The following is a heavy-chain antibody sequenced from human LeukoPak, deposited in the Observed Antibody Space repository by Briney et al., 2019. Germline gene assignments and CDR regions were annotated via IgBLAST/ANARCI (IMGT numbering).Heavy chain of an antibody. CDR2: ISAYNGNT. J-gene: IGHJ4*02. D-gene: IGHD5-18*01. CDR3: ARTSWLWLAL. V-gene: IGHV1-18*01. CDR1: GYTFTSYG. Sequence: ASVKVSCQASGYTFTSYGISWVRQPPGQRPEWMGWISAYNGNTNYAQKLQGRVTMTTDTSTSTAYMELRSLRSDDTAVYYCARTSWLWLALWGQGTLVTVSS.